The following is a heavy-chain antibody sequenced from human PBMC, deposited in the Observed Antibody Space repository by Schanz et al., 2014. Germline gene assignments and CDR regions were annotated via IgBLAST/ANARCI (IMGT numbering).Heavy chain of an antibody. CDR2: LSEGGGGT. CDR3: AKVRYSSGWRGDYFDE. Sequence: EVQLLESGGGLVEPGGSLRLSCAASGFTLSNYAMSWVRQAPGKGLEWVSALSEGGGGTHYADSVRGRFTISSDSSKSTLYLQMSSLRAEDTAVYYCAKVRYSSGWRGDYFDEWGQGTLVTVAS. D-gene: IGHD6-25*01. V-gene: IGHV3-23*01. CDR1: GFTLSNYA. J-gene: IGHJ4*02.